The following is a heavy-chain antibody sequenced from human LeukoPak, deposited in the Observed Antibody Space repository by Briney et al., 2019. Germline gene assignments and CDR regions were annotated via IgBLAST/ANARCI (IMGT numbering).Heavy chain of an antibody. D-gene: IGHD3-16*01. J-gene: IGHJ5*02. CDR1: GGSFSGYY. Sequence: SETLSLTCAVYGGSFSGYYWSWIRQPAGKGLEWIGRIYTSGSTNYNPSLKSRVTMSVDTSKNQFSLKLSSVTAADTAVYYCARGPPGITFGEWFDPWGQGTLVTVSS. CDR2: IYTSGST. V-gene: IGHV4-59*10. CDR3: ARGPPGITFGEWFDP.